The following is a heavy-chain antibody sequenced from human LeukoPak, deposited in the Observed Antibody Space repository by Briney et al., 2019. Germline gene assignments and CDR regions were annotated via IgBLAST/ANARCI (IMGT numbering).Heavy chain of an antibody. CDR1: GYTFTGYY. CDR3: ARDRVTTEIRSAFDI. Sequence: ASVKVSCKASGYTFTGYYMHWVRQAPGQGLEWMGGIIPIFGTANYAQKFQGRVTITADESTSTAYMELSSLRSEDTAVYYCARDRVTTEIRSAFDIWGQGTMVTVSS. CDR2: IIPIFGTA. D-gene: IGHD4-11*01. V-gene: IGHV1-69*13. J-gene: IGHJ3*02.